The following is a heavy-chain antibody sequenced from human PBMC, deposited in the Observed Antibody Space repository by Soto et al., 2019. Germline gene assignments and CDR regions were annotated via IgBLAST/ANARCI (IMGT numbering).Heavy chain of an antibody. CDR2: FIPMLGIA. D-gene: IGHD1-1*01. CDR3: ASLSNDTRGTFAY. Sequence: SVKVSCKASGDSFSRSTFSWVRQAPGQGLEWMGRFIPMLGIANYAQTFQGRVTITADKSTSTAYMDLSSLRSEDTAVYYCASLSNDTRGTFAYWGQGTLVTVS. CDR1: GDSFSRST. V-gene: IGHV1-69*02. J-gene: IGHJ4*02.